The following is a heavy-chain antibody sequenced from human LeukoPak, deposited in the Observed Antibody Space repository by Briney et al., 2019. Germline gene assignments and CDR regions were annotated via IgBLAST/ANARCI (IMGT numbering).Heavy chain of an antibody. CDR1: GFTFSSYA. Sequence: GGSLRLSCAASGFTFSSYAMSWVRQAPGKGLEWVSAISGSGGSTYYADSVKGRFTISRDNSKNTLYLQMNSLRAEDTAVYYCAKELNPSRLRVVPAAPFDYWGQGTLVTVSS. V-gene: IGHV3-23*01. J-gene: IGHJ4*02. CDR2: ISGSGGST. CDR3: AKELNPSRLRVVPAAPFDY. D-gene: IGHD2-2*01.